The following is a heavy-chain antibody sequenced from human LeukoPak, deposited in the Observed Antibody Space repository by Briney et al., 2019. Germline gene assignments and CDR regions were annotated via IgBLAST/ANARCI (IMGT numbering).Heavy chain of an antibody. CDR3: ARDYGGNSADYYFDY. V-gene: IGHV3-30*04. D-gene: IGHD4-23*01. Sequence: GRSLRLSSAASGFTFSTYAMHWVRQAPGKGLEWVAVISYDGRIKYYADSVKGRFTISRDNSKNTLYLQLNSLRAEDTAVYYCARDYGGNSADYYFDYWGQGTLVTVSS. CDR2: ISYDGRIK. CDR1: GFTFSTYA. J-gene: IGHJ4*02.